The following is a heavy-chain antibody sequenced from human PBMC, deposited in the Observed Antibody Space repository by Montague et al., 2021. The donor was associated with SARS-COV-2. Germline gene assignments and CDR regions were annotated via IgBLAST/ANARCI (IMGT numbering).Heavy chain of an antibody. CDR1: GGSISSGGYY. CDR3: ASSLPGNQFQFDY. CDR2: LYYNGMT. J-gene: IGHJ4*02. Sequence: TLSLTCSVSGGSISSGGYYWTWIRQRPGGDLEWLGYLYYNGMTHYSPSLKSRASFSLDTSKNQFSLKPTSATATDSALYFRASSLPGNQFQFDYWGQGALVTVSS. D-gene: IGHD1-14*01. V-gene: IGHV4-31*03.